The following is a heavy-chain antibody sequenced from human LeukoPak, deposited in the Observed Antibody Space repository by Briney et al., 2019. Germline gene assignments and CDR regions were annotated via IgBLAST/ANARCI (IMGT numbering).Heavy chain of an antibody. D-gene: IGHD3-10*01. J-gene: IGHJ4*02. Sequence: GGSLRLSCAASGFPFSSYGMSWVRQAPGKGLEWVSAISGSGGSTYYADSVKGRFTISRDNSKNTLYLQMNSLRAEDTAVYYCAKDRSYYGSGSYPDYWGQGTLVTVSS. CDR2: ISGSGGST. V-gene: IGHV3-23*01. CDR1: GFPFSSYG. CDR3: AKDRSYYGSGSYPDY.